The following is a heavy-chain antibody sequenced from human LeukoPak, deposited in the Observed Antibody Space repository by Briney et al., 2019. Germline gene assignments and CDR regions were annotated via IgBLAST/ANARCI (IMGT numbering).Heavy chain of an antibody. D-gene: IGHD6-13*01. J-gene: IGHJ3*02. CDR3: AKEIGSSSLPSDGAFDI. V-gene: IGHV3-9*01. CDR2: ISWNSGSI. CDR1: GFTFDDYA. Sequence: GGSPRLSCAASGFTFDDYAMHWVRQAPGKGLEWVSGISWNSGSIGYADSVKGRFTISRDNAKNSLYLQMNSLRAEDTALYYCAKEIGSSSLPSDGAFDIWGQGTMVTVSS.